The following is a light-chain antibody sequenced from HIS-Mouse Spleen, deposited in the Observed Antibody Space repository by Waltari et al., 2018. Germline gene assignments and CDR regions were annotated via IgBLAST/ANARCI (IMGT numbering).Light chain of an antibody. J-gene: IGKJ4*01. CDR3: QQYNNWPPLT. CDR2: GAS. Sequence: EIVMTQSQATLSVSPGERANLSCRASQSVSSNLAWYQQKPGQAPRLLIYGASIRATGIPARFSGSGSGTEFTLTISILQSEDFAVYYCQQYNNWPPLTFGGGTKVEIK. V-gene: IGKV3D-15*03. CDR1: QSVSSN.